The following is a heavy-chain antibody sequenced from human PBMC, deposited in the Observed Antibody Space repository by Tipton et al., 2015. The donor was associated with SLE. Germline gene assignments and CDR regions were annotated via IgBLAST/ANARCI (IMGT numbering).Heavy chain of an antibody. V-gene: IGHV4-59*01. CDR3: ARVSAAGTPDAFDI. Sequence: PSLTCTVSGGSISSYYWSWIRQPPGKGLEWIGYIYYSGSTNYNPSPKSRVTISVDTSKNQFSLKLSSVTAADTAVYYCARVSAAGTPDAFDIWGQGTMVTVSS. CDR1: GGSISSYY. CDR2: IYYSGST. D-gene: IGHD6-13*01. J-gene: IGHJ3*02.